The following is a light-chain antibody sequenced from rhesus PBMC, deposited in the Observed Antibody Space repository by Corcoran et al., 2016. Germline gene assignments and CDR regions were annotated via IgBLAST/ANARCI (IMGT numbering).Light chain of an antibody. J-gene: IGKJ2*01. CDR1: QTISSY. Sequence: DIQMTQSPSSLSASVGDSVTITCRASQTISSYLAWYQQRPGKVPKLLIYAASSLESGVPSRFSGSGSGKEFTLTISSLQPEDFATYYCQQHNSHPRSFGQGTKVEIK. CDR3: QQHNSHPRS. CDR2: AAS. V-gene: IGKV1-44*02.